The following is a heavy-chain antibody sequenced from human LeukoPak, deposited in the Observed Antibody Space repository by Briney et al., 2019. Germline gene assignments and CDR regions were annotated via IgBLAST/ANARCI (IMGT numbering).Heavy chain of an antibody. Sequence: GESLKISCQGSGYSFDYFCIGWVRQMPGKGLDWMGNIYPADSETRYSPSFQGQVTLSVDKSIKTAYLQWSGLRASDTAIYYCAAGNGDYVDYWGQGTLVTVSS. CDR1: GYSFDYFC. V-gene: IGHV5-51*01. J-gene: IGHJ4*02. CDR3: AAGNGDYVDY. D-gene: IGHD4-17*01. CDR2: IYPADSET.